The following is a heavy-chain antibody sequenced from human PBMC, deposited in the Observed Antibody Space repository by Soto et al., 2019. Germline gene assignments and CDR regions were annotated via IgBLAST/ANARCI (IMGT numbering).Heavy chain of an antibody. CDR3: ARGMTPPAATAWYYLDA. V-gene: IGHV4-4*07. CDR2: FSLSGTT. Sequence: SSETLSLTCTVSGGSITGGSYWSWIRQPAGKGLEWIGRFSLSGTTNYNPSLRSRVTMSADVSKNQFSLRLTSVTAADTALYYCARGMTPPAATAWYYLDAWRPGTLVTVS. D-gene: IGHD2-2*01. CDR1: GGSITGGSY. J-gene: IGHJ4*02.